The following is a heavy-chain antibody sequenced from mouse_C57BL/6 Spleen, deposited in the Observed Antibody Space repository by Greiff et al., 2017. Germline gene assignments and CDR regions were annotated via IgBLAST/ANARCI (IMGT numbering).Heavy chain of an antibody. CDR1: GYSFTGYF. V-gene: IGHV1-20*01. D-gene: IGHD1-1*01. Sequence: EVKLVESGPELVKPGDSVKISCKASGYSFTGYFMNWVMQSHGKSLEWIGRINPYNGDTFYNQKFKGKATLTVDKSSSTAHMELRSLTSEDSAVYYCAREYYGSSYVGYWGQGTTLTVSS. CDR3: AREYYGSSYVGY. CDR2: INPYNGDT. J-gene: IGHJ2*01.